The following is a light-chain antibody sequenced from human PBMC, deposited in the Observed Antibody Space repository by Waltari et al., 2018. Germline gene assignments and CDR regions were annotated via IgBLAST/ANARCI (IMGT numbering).Light chain of an antibody. V-gene: IGLV2-14*03. CDR3: SSFTDTHTLL. CDR2: DVT. Sequence: QSALTQPASVSGSPGQSITISCTGTSNSVGASNFVSWYQQHPGRAPQLMIYDVTARPSGLSYRCSGSKAANTASLTISGLLPEDEAIYYCSSFTDTHTLLFGGGTTVTVL. J-gene: IGLJ2*01. CDR1: SNSVGASNF.